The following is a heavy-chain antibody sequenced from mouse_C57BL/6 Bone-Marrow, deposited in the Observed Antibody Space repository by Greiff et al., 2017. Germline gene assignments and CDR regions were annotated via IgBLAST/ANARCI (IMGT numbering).Heavy chain of an antibody. D-gene: IGHD2-3*01. CDR2: ISYDGSN. V-gene: IGHV3-6*01. J-gene: IGHJ1*03. Sequence: EVKLVESGPGLVKPSQSLSLTCSVTGYSITSGYYWNWIRQFPGNKLEWMGYISYDGSNNYNPSLKNRISITRDTSKNQFFLTLNSVTTEDTATYYCAYDGPWYFDVWGTGTTVTVSS. CDR3: AYDGPWYFDV. CDR1: GYSITSGYY.